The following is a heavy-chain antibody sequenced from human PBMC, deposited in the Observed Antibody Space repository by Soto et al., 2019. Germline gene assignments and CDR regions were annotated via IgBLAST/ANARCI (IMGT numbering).Heavy chain of an antibody. V-gene: IGHV3-11*05. CDR1: GFTFSDYY. CDR2: ISTSSYT. J-gene: IGHJ4*02. Sequence: QVQLVESGGGLVKPGGSLRLSCAASGFTFSDYYMSWIRQAPGKGLEWVSYISTSSYTNYADSVKGRFSISRDNAKNSLYLQMSSLRAEDTAVYYCARLQYIAAAGTDYWGQGTLVTVSS. D-gene: IGHD6-13*01. CDR3: ARLQYIAAAGTDY.